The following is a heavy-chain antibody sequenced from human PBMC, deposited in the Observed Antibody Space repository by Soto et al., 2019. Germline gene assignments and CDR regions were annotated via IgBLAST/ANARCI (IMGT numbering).Heavy chain of an antibody. CDR3: ARRKRITMVRGVIMPYYYGMDV. Sequence: SVKVSCKASGGTFSSYAISWVRQAPGQGLEWMGGIIPIFGTANYAQKFQGRVTITADESTSTAYMELSSLRSEDTAVYYCARRKRITMVRGVIMPYYYGMDVWGQGTTVTVSS. D-gene: IGHD3-10*01. CDR2: IIPIFGTA. J-gene: IGHJ6*02. V-gene: IGHV1-69*13. CDR1: GGTFSSYA.